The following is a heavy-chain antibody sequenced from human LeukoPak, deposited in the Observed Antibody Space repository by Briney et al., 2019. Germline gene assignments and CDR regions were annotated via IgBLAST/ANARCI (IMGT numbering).Heavy chain of an antibody. J-gene: IGHJ4*02. CDR3: ARTPGIAALYYFDC. D-gene: IGHD6-13*01. Sequence: SSETLSLTCTVSGGSISSGSYCWSWIRQPAGKGLEWIGHIYTSGSTNYNPSLKSRVTISVDTSKNQFSLKLSSVTAADTAVYYCARTPGIAALYYFDCRGQGTLVTVSS. V-gene: IGHV4-61*09. CDR2: IYTSGST. CDR1: GGSISSGSYC.